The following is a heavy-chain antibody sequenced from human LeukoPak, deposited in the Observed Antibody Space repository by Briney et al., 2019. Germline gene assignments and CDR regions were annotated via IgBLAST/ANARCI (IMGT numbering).Heavy chain of an antibody. CDR3: VRVVSTNWFDP. Sequence: GGSLRLSCAASGFTFSSYWMHWVRQAPGKGLVGVSRVNTAGSGTTYADSVKGRFTISRDNAKNTLYLQMNSLRAEDTAVYYCVRVVSTNWFDPWGQGTLVTVSS. J-gene: IGHJ5*02. V-gene: IGHV3-74*01. CDR1: GFTFSSYW. D-gene: IGHD2/OR15-2a*01. CDR2: VNTAGSGT.